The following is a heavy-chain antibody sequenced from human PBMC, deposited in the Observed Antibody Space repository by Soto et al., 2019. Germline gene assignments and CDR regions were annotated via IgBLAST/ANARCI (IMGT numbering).Heavy chain of an antibody. CDR2: INPSGGTT. V-gene: IGHV1-46*04. J-gene: IGHJ4*02. D-gene: IGHD4-17*01. CDR3: TTVAYGEYVSDY. Sequence: ASVKVSCKASGYTFTSYYMHWVRQAPGQGLEWMGIINPSGGTTDYAAPVKGRFTISRDDSKNTLYLQMNSLKTEDTAVYYCTTVAYGEYVSDYWGQGTLVTVSS. CDR1: GYTFTSYY.